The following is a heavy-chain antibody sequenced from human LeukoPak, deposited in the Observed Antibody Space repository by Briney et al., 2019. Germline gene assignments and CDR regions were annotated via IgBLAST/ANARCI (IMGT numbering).Heavy chain of an antibody. V-gene: IGHV1-69*04. CDR2: IIPILGIA. CDR3: ARDLSTNSDFDY. D-gene: IGHD1/OR15-1a*01. J-gene: IGHJ4*02. CDR1: GGTFSSYA. Sequence: SVKVSCKASGGTFSSYAISWVRQAPGQGLEWMGRIIPILGIANYAQKFQGRVTITADKSTSTAYMELSSLRSEDTAVYYCARDLSTNSDFDYWGQGTWSPSPQ.